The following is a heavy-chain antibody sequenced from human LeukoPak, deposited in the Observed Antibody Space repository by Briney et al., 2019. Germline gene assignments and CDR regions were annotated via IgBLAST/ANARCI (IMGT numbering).Heavy chain of an antibody. D-gene: IGHD5-12*01. CDR1: GYTLTELP. CDR3: ATGPIVATTFDY. Sequence: ASVKVSCKVSGYTLTELPMHWVRQAPGKGLEWMGGFDPEDGETIYAQKFQGRVTMTEDTSTDTAYMELSSLRSEDTAVYYCATGPIVATTFDYWGQGTLVTVSS. V-gene: IGHV1-24*01. J-gene: IGHJ4*02. CDR2: FDPEDGET.